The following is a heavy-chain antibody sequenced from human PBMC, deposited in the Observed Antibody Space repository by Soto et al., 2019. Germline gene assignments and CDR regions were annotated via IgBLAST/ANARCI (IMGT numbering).Heavy chain of an antibody. J-gene: IGHJ4*02. Sequence: SETLSLTCTVSGGSISSYYWSWIRQPPGKGLEWIGYIYYSGSTNYNPSLKSRVTISVDTSKNQFSLKLSSVTAADTAVYYCARGLNYDFWSGSLADYWGQGTLVTVSS. CDR3: ARGLNYDFWSGSLADY. D-gene: IGHD3-3*01. V-gene: IGHV4-59*01. CDR1: GGSISSYY. CDR2: IYYSGST.